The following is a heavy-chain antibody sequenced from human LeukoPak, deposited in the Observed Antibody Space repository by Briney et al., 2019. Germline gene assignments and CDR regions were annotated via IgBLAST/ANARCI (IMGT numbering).Heavy chain of an antibody. CDR1: GFTFTRVW. CDR3: AHYDFWSGYSFGT. D-gene: IGHD3-3*01. Sequence: PGGSLRFSCAAAGFTFTRVWISWVRQAPCQCLDWVANIKTDGSDKYYADSVKGRFTISRDNAKNSLYLQMNSLGVEDTAVYYCAHYDFWSGYSFGTWGQGTLVTVSS. V-gene: IGHV3-7*01. J-gene: IGHJ5*02. CDR2: IKTDGSDK.